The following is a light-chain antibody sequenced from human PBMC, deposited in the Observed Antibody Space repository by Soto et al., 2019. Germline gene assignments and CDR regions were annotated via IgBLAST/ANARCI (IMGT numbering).Light chain of an antibody. CDR1: QSISDT. Sequence: EILVTQSPATLSVSRGGRATLSCRASQSISDTLAWYQQKPGQAPRLLIYGASRRATGFPARFSGSGSGTDFTLTISSLQSKDFAVYYCQQYDNWPWTFGQGTKVDI. CDR3: QQYDNWPWT. CDR2: GAS. V-gene: IGKV3-15*01. J-gene: IGKJ1*01.